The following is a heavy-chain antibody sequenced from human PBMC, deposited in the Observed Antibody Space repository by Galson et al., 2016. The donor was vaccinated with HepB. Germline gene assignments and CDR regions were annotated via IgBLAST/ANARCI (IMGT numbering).Heavy chain of an antibody. V-gene: IGHV4-59*01. Sequence: LSLTCTVSGDSMRNYYWAWIRQPPGKGLEWIGYIYYSGITDYNPSLKSRVSISVDTSKSQFSLKLTSVTAADTAVYYCAKARLARFDYWGQGTLVTVSS. CDR3: AKARLARFDY. CDR2: IYYSGIT. J-gene: IGHJ4*02. CDR1: GDSMRNYY.